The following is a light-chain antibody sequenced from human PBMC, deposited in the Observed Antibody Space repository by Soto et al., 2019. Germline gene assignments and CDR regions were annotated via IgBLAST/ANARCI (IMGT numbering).Light chain of an antibody. CDR1: SSNIGSHT. J-gene: IGLJ2*01. Sequence: QSVLTQPPSASGTPGQRVTIPCSGSSSNIGSHTVNWYQQLPGTAPKLLVYSSNQWPSGVPDRFSGSKSGTSASLAISGLQSEDEADYYCAAWDGSLNGVVFGGGTKLTVL. CDR3: AAWDGSLNGVV. CDR2: SSN. V-gene: IGLV1-44*01.